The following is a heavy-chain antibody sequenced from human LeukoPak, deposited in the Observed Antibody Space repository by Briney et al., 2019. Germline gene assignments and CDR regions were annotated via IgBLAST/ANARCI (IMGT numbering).Heavy chain of an antibody. Sequence: GASVKVSCKASSYTFTSYGISWVRQAPGQGLEWMGWISAYNGNTNYAQKLQGRVTMTTDTSTSTAYMELRSLRSDDTAVYYCARYYYDSSGYPDFDYWGQGTLVTVSS. CDR3: ARYYYDSSGYPDFDY. D-gene: IGHD3-22*01. V-gene: IGHV1-18*01. J-gene: IGHJ4*02. CDR2: ISAYNGNT. CDR1: SYTFTSYG.